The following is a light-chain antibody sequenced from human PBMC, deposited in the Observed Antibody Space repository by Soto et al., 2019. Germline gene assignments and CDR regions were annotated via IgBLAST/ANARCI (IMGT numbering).Light chain of an antibody. V-gene: IGKV3-20*01. CDR3: QQYGISPWT. J-gene: IGKJ1*01. CDR2: GAS. CDR1: QSVSSSY. Sequence: EIVLTQSPGTLSLSPGERATLSCRASQSVSSSYLAWYQQKPGQAPRLLIYGASSRATGIPDRFSGSGSGTDFTLNISRLEHDDFAVYYCQQYGISPWTFGQGTKVEIK.